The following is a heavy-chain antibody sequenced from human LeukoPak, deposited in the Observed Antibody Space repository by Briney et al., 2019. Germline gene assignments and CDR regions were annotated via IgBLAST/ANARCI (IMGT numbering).Heavy chain of an antibody. CDR3: AADLDAYNTLDS. Sequence: PGGSLRLSCVGSGFTFSNTWMNWVRRAPGKGLEWVGRIKTKSGGGTTHYAAHVKGRFTISRDDSKKTIFLQMNSLKIEDTAIYFCAADLDAYNTLDSWGQGALVTVSS. J-gene: IGHJ4*02. CDR1: GFTFSNTW. CDR2: IKTKSGGGTT. V-gene: IGHV3-15*01. D-gene: IGHD5-24*01.